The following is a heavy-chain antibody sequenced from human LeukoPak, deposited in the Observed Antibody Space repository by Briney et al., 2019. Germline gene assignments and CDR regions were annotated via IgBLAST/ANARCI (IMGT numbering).Heavy chain of an antibody. CDR2: ISTSSSYI. CDR3: AKAAIAAARIYYYMDV. Sequence: GGSLRLSCAASGFTFSSYSMNWVRQAQGKGLEWVSFISTSSSYIHNADSVKGRFTISRDNAENSLYLQMNSLRAEDTAVYYCAKAAIAAARIYYYMDVWGKGTTVTVSS. J-gene: IGHJ6*03. D-gene: IGHD6-13*01. V-gene: IGHV3-21*01. CDR1: GFTFSSYS.